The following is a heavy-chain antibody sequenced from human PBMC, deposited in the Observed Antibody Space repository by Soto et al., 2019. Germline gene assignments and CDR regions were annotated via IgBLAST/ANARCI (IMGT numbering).Heavy chain of an antibody. Sequence: GGALRRSCAASGFTVSSYAMSGVRQAPGKGLERVSAISVSGGSTSYADSVKGRFTISTDNSKNTLYLQMNSLRAEDPAVYYCARWVIPGYFDYCGQGTLVTVSS. CDR2: ISVSGGST. D-gene: IGHD3-16*02. V-gene: IGHV3-23*01. CDR3: ARWVIPGYFDY. CDR1: GFTVSSYA. J-gene: IGHJ4*02.